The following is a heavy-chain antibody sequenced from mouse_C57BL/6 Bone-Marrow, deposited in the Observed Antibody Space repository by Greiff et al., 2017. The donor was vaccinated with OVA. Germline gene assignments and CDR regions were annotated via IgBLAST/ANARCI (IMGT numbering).Heavy chain of an antibody. J-gene: IGHJ4*01. Sequence: EVKVVESGGGLVQPKGSLKLSCAASGFSFNTYAMNWVRQAPGKGLEWVARIRSKSNNYATYYADSVKDRFTISRDDSESMLYLQMNNLKTEDTAMYYCVRHVSGDGYSYYAMDYWGQGTSVTVSS. CDR2: IRSKSNNYAT. CDR1: GFSFNTYA. CDR3: VRHVSGDGYSYYAMDY. D-gene: IGHD2-3*01. V-gene: IGHV10-1*01.